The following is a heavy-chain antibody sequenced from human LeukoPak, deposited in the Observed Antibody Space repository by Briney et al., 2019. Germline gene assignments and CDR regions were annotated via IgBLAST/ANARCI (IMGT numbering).Heavy chain of an antibody. V-gene: IGHV1-8*03. Sequence: ASVKVSCKASGYTFTSYDINWVRQATGQGLEWMGWMNPNGGNTGYAQKFQGRVTITRNTSISTAYMELSSLRSEDTAVYYCARGTYYYGSGSSNWFDPWGQGTLVTVSS. CDR2: MNPNGGNT. CDR3: ARGTYYYGSGSSNWFDP. J-gene: IGHJ5*02. D-gene: IGHD3-10*01. CDR1: GYTFTSYD.